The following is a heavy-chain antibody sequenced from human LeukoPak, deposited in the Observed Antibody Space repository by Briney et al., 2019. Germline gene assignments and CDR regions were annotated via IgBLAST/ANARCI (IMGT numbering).Heavy chain of an antibody. CDR1: GYTFTSYG. J-gene: IGHJ4*02. CDR3: ARVGLWFGELTFDY. Sequence: ASVKVSCKASGYTFTSYGISWVRQAPGQGLEWMGWISAYNGNTNYAQKLQGRVTMTTDTSTSTAYMELSSLRSEDTAVYYCARVGLWFGELTFDYWGQGTLVTVSS. D-gene: IGHD3-10*01. CDR2: ISAYNGNT. V-gene: IGHV1-18*01.